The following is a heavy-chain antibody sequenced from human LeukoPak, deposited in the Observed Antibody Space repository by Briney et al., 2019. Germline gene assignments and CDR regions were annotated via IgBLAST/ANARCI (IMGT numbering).Heavy chain of an antibody. CDR2: ISYDGINK. CDR1: GFTFSSYW. CDR3: ARVAYYYDSSGYSGFDY. J-gene: IGHJ4*02. D-gene: IGHD3-22*01. Sequence: GGSLRLSCAASGFTFSSYWMHWVRQAPGKGLEWVAVISYDGINKYYADSVKGRFTISRDNSKNTLYLQMNSLRAEDTAVYYCARVAYYYDSSGYSGFDYWGQGTLVTVSS. V-gene: IGHV3-30*03.